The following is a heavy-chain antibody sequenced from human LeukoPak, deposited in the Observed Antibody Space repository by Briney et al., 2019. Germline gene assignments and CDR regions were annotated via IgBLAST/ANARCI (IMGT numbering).Heavy chain of an antibody. CDR2: ISYDGSNK. V-gene: IGHV3-30*04. Sequence: GGSLRLSCAASGFTFSSYAMDWVRQAPGKGREWVAVISYDGSNKYYADSVKGRFTISRDNSKNTLYLQMNSLRAEDTAVYYCAREYCSGGSCYEFPDYWGQGTLVTVSS. CDR1: GFTFSSYA. CDR3: AREYCSGGSCYEFPDY. J-gene: IGHJ4*02. D-gene: IGHD2-15*01.